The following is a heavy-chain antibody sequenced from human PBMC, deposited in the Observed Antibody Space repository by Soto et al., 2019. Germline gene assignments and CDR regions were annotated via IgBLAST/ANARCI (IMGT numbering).Heavy chain of an antibody. J-gene: IGHJ6*02. Sequence: QLVESGGGLVKPGGSLRLSCEASGFSLGGDSMDWVRQAPGKGLEWVSSITSDGNYIFYSDSVKGRFTISRDNAKNSLLLQMDSLKTEDTAVYYCTRKKGSQLRLDVWGQGTTVTVSS. CDR2: ITSDGNYI. CDR3: TRKKGSQLRLDV. V-gene: IGHV3-21*02. D-gene: IGHD3-16*01. CDR1: GFSLGGDS.